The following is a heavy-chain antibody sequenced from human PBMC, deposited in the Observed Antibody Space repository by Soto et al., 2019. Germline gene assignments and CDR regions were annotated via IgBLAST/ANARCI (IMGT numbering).Heavy chain of an antibody. J-gene: IGHJ6*02. CDR2: IEPSDSYT. D-gene: IGHD3-22*01. V-gene: IGHV5-10-1*01. CDR1: GYSFTSYW. Sequence: ESLKTSCKGRGYSFTSYWITWVRQMPGKGLEWMGKIEPSDSYTNYSPSFQGHVTISADKSISTAYLQWSSLKASDTAMYYCARVSGYPNYYGMDVWGQGTTVTGSS. CDR3: ARVSGYPNYYGMDV.